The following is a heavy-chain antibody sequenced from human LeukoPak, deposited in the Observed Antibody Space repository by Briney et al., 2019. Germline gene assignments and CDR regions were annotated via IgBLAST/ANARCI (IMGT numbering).Heavy chain of an antibody. Sequence: PGGSLRLSCAASGFTVSSNYMSWVRQAPGKGLEWVSVIYSGGSTYYADSVKGRFTISRDNSKNTLYLQMNSLRAEDTAVYYCARDLSYYYDSSGYSYIDYWGQGTLVTVSS. J-gene: IGHJ4*02. CDR2: IYSGGST. CDR1: GFTVSSNY. CDR3: ARDLSYYYDSSGYSYIDY. V-gene: IGHV3-53*01. D-gene: IGHD3-22*01.